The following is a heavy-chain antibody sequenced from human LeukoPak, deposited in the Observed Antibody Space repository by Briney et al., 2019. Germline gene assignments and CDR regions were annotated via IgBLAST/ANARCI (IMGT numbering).Heavy chain of an antibody. CDR2: ISGSGGST. CDR3: AKGPHYDYVWGSYRPFDY. D-gene: IGHD3-16*02. CDR1: GFTFRTYA. V-gene: IGHV3-23*01. Sequence: PGGSLRLSCAASGFTFRTYAVSWVRQAPGKGLEWVSAISGSGGSTYYADSVKGRFTISRDNSKNTLYLQMNSLRAEDTAVYYCAKGPHYDYVWGSYRPFDYWGQGTLVTVSS. J-gene: IGHJ4*02.